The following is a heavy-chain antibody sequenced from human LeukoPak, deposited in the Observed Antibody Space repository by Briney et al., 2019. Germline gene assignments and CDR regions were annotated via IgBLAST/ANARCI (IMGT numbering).Heavy chain of an antibody. D-gene: IGHD6-25*01. V-gene: IGHV3-23*01. CDR1: GFTFSSYA. J-gene: IGHJ4*02. CDR3: AKNVFSAEGFPAPFDY. CDR2: ISGSGGST. Sequence: PGGSLRLSCAASGFTFSSYAMSWVRQAPGKGLEWVSAISGSGGSTYYADSVKGRFTISRDNSKNTLYLQMNSLRAEDTAVYYCAKNVFSAEGFPAPFDYWGQGTLVTVSS.